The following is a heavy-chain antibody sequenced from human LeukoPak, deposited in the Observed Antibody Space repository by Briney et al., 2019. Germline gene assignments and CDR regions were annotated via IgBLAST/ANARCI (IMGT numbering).Heavy chain of an antibody. Sequence: XXXYXGXAXXXPSLKSRXTXSVDTAKNQFSLKLSSVTAGDTXVYYCARAPGIAAAGTHFDFWGQGTLVTVSS. D-gene: IGHD6-13*01. V-gene: IGHV4-59*01. J-gene: IGHJ4*02. CDR3: ARAPGIAAAGTHFDF. CDR2: XXYXGXA.